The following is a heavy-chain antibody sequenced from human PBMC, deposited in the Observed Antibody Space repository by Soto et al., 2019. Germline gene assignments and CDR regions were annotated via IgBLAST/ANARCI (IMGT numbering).Heavy chain of an antibody. CDR3: ASMSTMNLAGIYYYGMDV. V-gene: IGHV1-69*06. D-gene: IGHD3-22*01. CDR2: IIPIFGTA. J-gene: IGHJ6*02. CDR1: GGTFSSYA. Sequence: QVQLVQSGAEVKKPGSSVKVSCKASGGTFSSYAISWVRQAPGQGLEWMGGIIPIFGTANYAQKFQGRVTITADKATSTDYMELSSLRSEDTAVYYCASMSTMNLAGIYYYGMDVWGQGTTVTVSS.